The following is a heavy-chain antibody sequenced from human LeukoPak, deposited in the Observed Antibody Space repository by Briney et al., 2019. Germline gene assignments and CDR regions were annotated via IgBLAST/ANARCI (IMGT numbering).Heavy chain of an antibody. J-gene: IGHJ4*02. CDR2: ISSGSAF. Sequence: GGSLRLSCEDSGFAFRSYEMNWVRQAPGRGLEWIAYISSGSAFTYADSVKGRFTIARDNAKNSVYLEMNSLRADDTAVYYCARASQYYYDSSGYPLFDYWGQGTLVTVSS. CDR1: GFAFRSYE. CDR3: ARASQYYYDSSGYPLFDY. D-gene: IGHD3-22*01. V-gene: IGHV3-48*03.